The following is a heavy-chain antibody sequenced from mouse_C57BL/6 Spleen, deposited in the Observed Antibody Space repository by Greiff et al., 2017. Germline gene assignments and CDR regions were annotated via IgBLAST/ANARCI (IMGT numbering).Heavy chain of an antibody. Sequence: EVMLVESVAELVRPGASVKLSCTASGFNIKNTYMHWVKQRPEQGLEWIGRIDPANGNTKYAPKFQGKATITADTSSNTAYLQLSSLTSEDTAIYYCAEGSNYDAMDYWGQGTSVTVSS. CDR3: AEGSNYDAMDY. D-gene: IGHD2-5*01. CDR1: GFNIKNTY. V-gene: IGHV14-3*01. J-gene: IGHJ4*01. CDR2: IDPANGNT.